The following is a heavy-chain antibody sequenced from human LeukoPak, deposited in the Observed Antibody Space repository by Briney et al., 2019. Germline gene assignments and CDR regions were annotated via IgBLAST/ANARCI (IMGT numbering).Heavy chain of an antibody. CDR1: GFTFRSYA. V-gene: IGHV3-30-3*01. D-gene: IGHD3-10*01. Sequence: GSLRLACAASGFTFRSYAMHWVRQAPGEGLEWVAVISYDGSNKDYADSVKGRFTISRDNSKNTLYLQVNSLRAEDTAVYYCARAPVWFGEWFFDYWGQGTLVTVSS. CDR2: ISYDGSNK. CDR3: ARAPVWFGEWFFDY. J-gene: IGHJ4*02.